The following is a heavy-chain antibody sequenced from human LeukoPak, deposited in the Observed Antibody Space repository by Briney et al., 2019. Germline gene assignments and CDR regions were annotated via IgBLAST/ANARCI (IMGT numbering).Heavy chain of an antibody. D-gene: IGHD4-11*01. CDR3: AKDSYYSNYERSVGDAFDI. J-gene: IGHJ3*02. CDR2: IRYDGSNK. V-gene: IGHV3-30*02. Sequence: PGGSLRLSCAASAFTFSTYGMHWVRQAPGKGLEWVAFIRYDGSNKYYADSVKGRFTISGDNSKNTLYLQMNSLRAEDTAVYYCAKDSYYSNYERSVGDAFDIWGQGTMVTVSS. CDR1: AFTFSTYG.